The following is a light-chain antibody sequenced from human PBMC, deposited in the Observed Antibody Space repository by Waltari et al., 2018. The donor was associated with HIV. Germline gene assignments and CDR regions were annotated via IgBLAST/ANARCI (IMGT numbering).Light chain of an antibody. Sequence: QSALTQPASVSGSPGQSITISCTGTSSDVGGYNYVSWYQQHPGKAPTLMIYDVSKRPSGVSNRFSGSKSCNTASLTISGLQAEDEADYYCCSYAGSSTYVFGTGTKVTVL. CDR1: SSDVGGYNY. CDR3: CSYAGSSTYV. CDR2: DVS. V-gene: IGLV2-23*02. J-gene: IGLJ1*01.